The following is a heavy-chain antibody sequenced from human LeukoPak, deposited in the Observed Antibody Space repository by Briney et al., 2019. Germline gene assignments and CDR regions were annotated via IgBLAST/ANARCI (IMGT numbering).Heavy chain of an antibody. CDR3: ARADPFDP. CDR1: GYTFTGYW. CDR2: INPNSGGT. Sequence: ASVKVSCKASGYTFTGYWMHWVRQAPGRGLEWMGWINPNSGGTNYAQKFQGRVTMARDTSISTAYMELSRLRSDDTAVYYCARADPFDPWGQGTLVTVSS. V-gene: IGHV1-2*02. J-gene: IGHJ5*02.